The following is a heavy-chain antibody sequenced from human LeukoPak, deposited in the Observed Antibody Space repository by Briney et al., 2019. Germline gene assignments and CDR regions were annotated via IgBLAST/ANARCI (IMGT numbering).Heavy chain of an antibody. CDR3: ARGGVPGQQLDY. Sequence: ASVNVSCTASGYTFTVHFMYWVRQAPGQGLEWMGWINANTGGTNYAQKVQGGVTMTRDTSSSTAYMEMTRLTSEDTAVYYCARGGVPGQQLDYWGPGTLVTVSS. CDR1: GYTFTVHF. V-gene: IGHV1-2*02. CDR2: INANTGGT. J-gene: IGHJ4*02. D-gene: IGHD6-13*01.